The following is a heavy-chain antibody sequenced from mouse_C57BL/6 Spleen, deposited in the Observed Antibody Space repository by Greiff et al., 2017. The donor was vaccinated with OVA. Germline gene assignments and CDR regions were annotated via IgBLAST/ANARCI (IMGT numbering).Heavy chain of an antibody. Sequence: VQLQQSGPELVKPGASVKISCKASGYTFTDYYMNWVKQSPGKSLEWIGDINPNNGGTSYNQKFKGKATLTVDKSSSTAYMELRSLTSEDSAVYYCARDWDYDGDYVDYWGQGTTLTVSS. D-gene: IGHD2-4*01. J-gene: IGHJ2*01. CDR2: INPNNGGT. CDR1: GYTFTDYY. V-gene: IGHV1-26*01. CDR3: ARDWDYDGDYVDY.